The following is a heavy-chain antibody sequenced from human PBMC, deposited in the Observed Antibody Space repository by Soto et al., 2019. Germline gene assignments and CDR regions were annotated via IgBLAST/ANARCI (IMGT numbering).Heavy chain of an antibody. D-gene: IGHD3-10*01. CDR1: GGSFSGYY. V-gene: IGHV4-34*01. Sequence: SETLSLTCAVYGGSFSGYYWSWIRQPPGKGLEWIGEINHSGSTNYNPSLKSRVTISVDTSKNQFSLKLSSVTAADTAVYYCARASRVFRGAMVRGVRSPSWFDPWGQGTLVTVSS. J-gene: IGHJ5*02. CDR2: INHSGST. CDR3: ARASRVFRGAMVRGVRSPSWFDP.